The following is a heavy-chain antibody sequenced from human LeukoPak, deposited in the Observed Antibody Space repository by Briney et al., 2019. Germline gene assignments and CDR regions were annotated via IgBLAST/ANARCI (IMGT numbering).Heavy chain of an antibody. CDR2: INIDGSST. V-gene: IGHV3-74*01. CDR3: ARDAYDYVWGSYRYDY. Sequence: PGGSLRLSCAASGFTFSSYWMYWVRQAPGKGLVWVSRINIDGSSTSYADSVKGRFTISRDNAKNMLYLQMNSLRAADTAVYYCARDAYDYVWGSYRYDYWGQGTLVTVSS. J-gene: IGHJ4*02. D-gene: IGHD3-16*02. CDR1: GFTFSSYW.